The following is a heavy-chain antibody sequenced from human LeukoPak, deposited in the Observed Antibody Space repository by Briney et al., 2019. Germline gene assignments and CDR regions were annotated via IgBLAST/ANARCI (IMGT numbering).Heavy chain of an antibody. CDR2: ISSSSSYI. CDR1: GFTFSSYS. Sequence: GGSLRLSCAASGFTFSSYSMNWVRQAPGKGLEWVSSISSSSSYICYADSVKGRFTISRDNAKNSLYLQMNSLRAEDTAVYYCARGYYMDVWGKGTTVTVSS. CDR3: ARGYYMDV. J-gene: IGHJ6*03. V-gene: IGHV3-21*01.